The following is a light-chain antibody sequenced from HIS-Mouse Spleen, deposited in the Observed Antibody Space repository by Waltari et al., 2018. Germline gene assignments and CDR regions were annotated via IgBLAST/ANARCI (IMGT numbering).Light chain of an antibody. CDR2: EDS. Sequence: SYELTQPPSVSVSPGQTARITCSGDAFPKKYAYWYQQKSGQAPVLVIYEDSKRPSGIPERFSGSRSGTIATLTISGAQVEDEADYYCYSTDSSGNHRVFGGGTKLTVL. J-gene: IGLJ2*01. CDR1: AFPKKY. V-gene: IGLV3-10*01. CDR3: YSTDSSGNHRV.